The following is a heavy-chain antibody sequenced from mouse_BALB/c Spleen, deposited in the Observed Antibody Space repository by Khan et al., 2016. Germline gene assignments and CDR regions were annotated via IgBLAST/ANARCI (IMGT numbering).Heavy chain of an antibody. J-gene: IGHJ4*01. D-gene: IGHD1-1*01. CDR2: INPSNGRT. Sequence: QVQLKESGAELVKPGASVKLSCKASGYTFTSYWMHWVKQRPGQGLEWIGEINPSNGRTNYNEKFKSKATLTVDKSSSTAYMQLSSLTSEDSAVYYCAVVRNARDYWGQGTSVTVSS. CDR3: AVVRNARDY. CDR1: GYTFTSYW. V-gene: IGHV1S81*02.